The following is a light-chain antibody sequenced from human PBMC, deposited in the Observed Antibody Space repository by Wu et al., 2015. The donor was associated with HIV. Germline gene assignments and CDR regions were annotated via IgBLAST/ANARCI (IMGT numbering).Light chain of an antibody. V-gene: IGKV1-9*01. CDR3: QQVNSYPLT. Sequence: ILLTQSPSSLSASIGDRVTITCRASQDINNYLVWYQQKPGKAPNLLIFAASFVQTEVPSRFSGSGSGADFTLTTSSLQPEDFATYYCQQVNSYPLTFGGGTKVEIK. CDR1: QDINNY. J-gene: IGKJ4*01. CDR2: AAS.